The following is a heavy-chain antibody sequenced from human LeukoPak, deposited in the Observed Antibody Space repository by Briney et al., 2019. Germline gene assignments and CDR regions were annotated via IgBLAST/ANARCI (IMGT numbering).Heavy chain of an antibody. CDR3: ARGYSSGWFDY. Sequence: ASETLSLTCTVCGGSISSYYWSWLRQPPGKGLEWIGYIYYSGSTNYNPSLKSRVTISVDTSKNQFSLKLISVTAADTAVYYCARGYSSGWFDYWGQGTLVTVSS. D-gene: IGHD6-19*01. J-gene: IGHJ4*02. V-gene: IGHV4-59*01. CDR1: GGSISSYY. CDR2: IYYSGST.